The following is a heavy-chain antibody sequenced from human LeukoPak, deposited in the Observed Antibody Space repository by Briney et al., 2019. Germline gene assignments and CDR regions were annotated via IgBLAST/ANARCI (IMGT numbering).Heavy chain of an antibody. D-gene: IGHD4/OR15-4a*01. J-gene: IGHJ4*02. CDR1: GLTFSSYA. CDR3: AVLRLDRVH. Sequence: QPGGSLRLSCAASGLTFSSYAMSWVRQAPGKGLEWVSAISGSGGSTYYADSVKGRFTISRDDSKNTLYLQMNSLRAEDTAVYYCAVLRLDRVHWGQGTLVTVSS. V-gene: IGHV3-23*01. CDR2: ISGSGGST.